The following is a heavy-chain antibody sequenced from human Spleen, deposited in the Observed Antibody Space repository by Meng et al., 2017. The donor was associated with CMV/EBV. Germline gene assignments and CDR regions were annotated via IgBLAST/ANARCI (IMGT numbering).Heavy chain of an antibody. CDR1: GASISSGDYF. V-gene: IGHV4-30-4*08. Sequence: VSGASISSGDYFWLWVRQPPGKGLGWIGYISHTGSTYYNPSLKSRLAISVDTSKNQFSLRLRSVTAADTAMYYCARENGHYDNSIDYWGQGTLVTVSS. D-gene: IGHD3-22*01. J-gene: IGHJ4*02. CDR2: ISHTGST. CDR3: ARENGHYDNSIDY.